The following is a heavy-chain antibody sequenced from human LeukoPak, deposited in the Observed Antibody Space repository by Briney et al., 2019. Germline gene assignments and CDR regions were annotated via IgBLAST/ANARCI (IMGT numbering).Heavy chain of an antibody. Sequence: GGSLRLSCAVSGITFSDHDMDWVRQAPGKGLEWCGSTKNKGKGFTREYAASVKGRFTISRDDSKNSLYLQMNSLKTEDTAIYHCVAMIREVGYWGQGILVTVSS. CDR3: VAMIREVGY. D-gene: IGHD3-10*01. CDR1: GITFSDHD. J-gene: IGHJ4*02. CDR2: TKNKGKGFTR. V-gene: IGHV3-72*01.